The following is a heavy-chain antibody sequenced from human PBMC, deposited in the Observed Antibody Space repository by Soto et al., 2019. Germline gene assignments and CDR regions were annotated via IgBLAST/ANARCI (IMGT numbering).Heavy chain of an antibody. D-gene: IGHD6-13*01. CDR1: GGSIRSSDYY. J-gene: IGHJ4*02. CDR2: VYYSESA. CDR3: ARVIITATGTSGFDS. Sequence: QVQLQESGPGLVKPSQTLSLTCTVSGGSIRSSDYYWSWIRQPPGKGLEWIGYVYYSESAYYNPSLQSRGFISIDTSKNQCSLTLSSVTAADTAVYYCARVIITATGTSGFDSWGQGPLVTVSS. V-gene: IGHV4-30-4*01.